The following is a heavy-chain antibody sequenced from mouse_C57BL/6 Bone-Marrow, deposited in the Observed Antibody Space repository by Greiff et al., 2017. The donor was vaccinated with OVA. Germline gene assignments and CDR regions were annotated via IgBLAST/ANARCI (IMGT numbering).Heavy chain of an antibody. Sequence: EVKLVQPGGGLVKPGGSLKLSCAASGFTFSDYGMHWVRQAPEQGLEWVAYISRGSSTIYYADTVKGRFTLSRDNATHTLFLQMTSLRSEDTAMYYCARRSDYGNLDYWGQGTTLTVSA. CDR2: ISRGSSTI. D-gene: IGHD2-1*01. V-gene: IGHV5-17*01. CDR1: GFTFSDYG. CDR3: ARRSDYGNLDY. J-gene: IGHJ2*01.